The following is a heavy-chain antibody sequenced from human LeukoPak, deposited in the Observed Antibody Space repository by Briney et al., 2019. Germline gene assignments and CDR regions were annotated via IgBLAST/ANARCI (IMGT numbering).Heavy chain of an antibody. CDR2: ISGSAHKI. CDR1: GFTFSNYA. Sequence: GGSLRLSCVGSGFTFSNYAMSWVRQAPGKGLDWVSVISGSAHKIRYADSVRGRFTISRDNSENTVYLQMNNLRGEDTAIYYCAGRIAGYSSGYVFWGQGTLVTVSS. J-gene: IGHJ4*02. D-gene: IGHD5-18*01. V-gene: IGHV3-23*01. CDR3: AGRIAGYSSGYVF.